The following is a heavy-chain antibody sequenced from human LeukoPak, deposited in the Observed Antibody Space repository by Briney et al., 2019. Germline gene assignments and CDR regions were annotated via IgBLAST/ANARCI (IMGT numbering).Heavy chain of an antibody. CDR2: IYHSGST. D-gene: IGHD3-16*01. Sequence: QVQLQESGPGLVKPSQTLSLTCTVSGYSISTGYSCGWMRHPPGKGLECVGSIYHSGSTYYNPSLKSRVTISVDTSKNQFSLKLSSVTAADTAVYYCARSYDYVWGTFHWGQGTLVTVSS. J-gene: IGHJ4*02. CDR1: GYSISTGYS. V-gene: IGHV4-38-2*02. CDR3: ARSYDYVWGTFH.